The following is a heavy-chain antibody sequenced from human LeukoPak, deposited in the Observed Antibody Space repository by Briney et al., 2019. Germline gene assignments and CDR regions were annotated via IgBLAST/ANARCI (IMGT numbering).Heavy chain of an antibody. CDR2: ISSSGGTI. CDR3: ASAYYYDSSGYYYPPGVIDY. J-gene: IGHJ4*02. D-gene: IGHD3-22*01. CDR1: GFTFSSYA. V-gene: IGHV3-48*04. Sequence: GGSLRLSCAASGFTFSSYAMSWVHQAPGKGLEWVSYISSSGGTIYYADSVKGRFTISRDNAKNSLYLQMNSLRAEDTAVYYCASAYYYDSSGYYYPPGVIDYWGQGTLVTVSS.